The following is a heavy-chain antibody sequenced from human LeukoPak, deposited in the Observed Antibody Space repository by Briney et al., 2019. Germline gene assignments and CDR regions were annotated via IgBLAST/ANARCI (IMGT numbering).Heavy chain of an antibody. CDR1: GFTFNTYS. D-gene: IGHD3-22*01. CDR3: VRDRDSTGYYDY. Sequence: GGSLRLSCEASGFTFNTYSMNWARQALGKGLEWVSSIDSSGGYMFYADSVKGRFTISRDNSKNTLYLQTNSLRAEDTALYYCVRDRDSTGYYDYWGQGTLVTVSS. J-gene: IGHJ4*02. V-gene: IGHV3-21*01. CDR2: IDSSGGYM.